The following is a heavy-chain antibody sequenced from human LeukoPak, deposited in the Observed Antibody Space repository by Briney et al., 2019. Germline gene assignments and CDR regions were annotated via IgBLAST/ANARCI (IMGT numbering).Heavy chain of an antibody. CDR3: ARVRPGPFNWFAP. J-gene: IGHJ5*02. Sequence: ASVKVSCKASGYTFTTYDINWVRQATGQGLEWMGWINTNSGDRGYAQKFQGRVTMTRDNSISTAYLELSGLTSEDTAVYFCARVRPGPFNWFAPWGQGTLVIVSP. CDR1: GYTFTTYD. V-gene: IGHV1-8*02. D-gene: IGHD3-10*01. CDR2: INTNSGDR.